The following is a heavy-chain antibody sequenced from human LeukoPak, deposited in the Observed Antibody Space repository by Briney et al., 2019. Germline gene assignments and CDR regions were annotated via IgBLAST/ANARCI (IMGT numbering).Heavy chain of an antibody. V-gene: IGHV3-30-3*01. CDR3: ARGVLYYYDSREALGMDV. J-gene: IGHJ6*02. CDR2: ISYDGSNK. CDR1: GFTFSSYA. D-gene: IGHD3-22*01. Sequence: GGSLRLSCAASGFTFSSYAMHWVRQAPGKGLEWVAVISYDGSNKYYADSVKGRFTISRDNSKNTLYLQMNSLRAEDTAVYYCARGVLYYYDSREALGMDVWGQGTTVTVSS.